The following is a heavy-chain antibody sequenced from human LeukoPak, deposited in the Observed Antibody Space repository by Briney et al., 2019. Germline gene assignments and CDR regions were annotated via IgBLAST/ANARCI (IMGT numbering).Heavy chain of an antibody. CDR2: ISWNSGSI. D-gene: IGHD2/OR15-2a*01. CDR3: AKGRDYLLDY. Sequence: GGTLRLSCAASGFTFDDYAMHWVRQAPGKGLEWVSGISWNSGSIGYADSVKGRFTISRDNAKNSLYLQMNSLRAEDTAVYYCAKGRDYLLDYWGQGTLVTVSS. CDR1: GFTFDDYA. V-gene: IGHV3-9*01. J-gene: IGHJ4*02.